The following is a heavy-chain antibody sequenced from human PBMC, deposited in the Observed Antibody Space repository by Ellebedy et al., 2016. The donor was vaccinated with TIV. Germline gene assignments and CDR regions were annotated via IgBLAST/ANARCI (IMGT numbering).Heavy chain of an antibody. J-gene: IGHJ4*02. CDR1: GGSISSSGYY. Sequence: SETLSLTCTVSGGSISSSGYYWSWIRQPPGKGLEWIGEINHSGSTNYNPSLKSRVTISVDTSKNQFSLNLSSVTAADTAVYYCARSSVAGTVDYWGQGTLVTVSS. CDR3: ARSSVAGTVDY. CDR2: INHSGST. D-gene: IGHD6-19*01. V-gene: IGHV4-39*07.